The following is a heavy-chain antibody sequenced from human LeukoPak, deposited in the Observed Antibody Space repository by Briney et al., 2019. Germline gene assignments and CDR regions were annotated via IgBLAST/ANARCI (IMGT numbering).Heavy chain of an antibody. CDR2: ISYSGTT. Sequence: PSETLSLTCNVSGGSINNYYWSWIRQPPGKGLEWIGHISYSGTTNYSPSLISRVTISVDTSKKQFSLKLSSVTAADTAVYYCARERRGYYYYYMDVWGKGTTVTVSS. V-gene: IGHV4-59*12. D-gene: IGHD1-1*01. CDR1: GGSINNYY. CDR3: ARERRGYYYYYMDV. J-gene: IGHJ6*03.